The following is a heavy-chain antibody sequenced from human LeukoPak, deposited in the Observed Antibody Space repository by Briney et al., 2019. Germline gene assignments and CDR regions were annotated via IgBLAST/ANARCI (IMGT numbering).Heavy chain of an antibody. CDR2: ISGDGGST. J-gene: IGHJ4*02. CDR1: GFTFDDYA. V-gene: IGHV3-43*02. D-gene: IGHD3-22*01. Sequence: AGGSLRLSCAASGFTFDDYAMHWVRHAPGKGLEWVSLISGDGGSTYYADSVKGRFTISRDNSKNSMYLQMNSLRTEDTALYYCAKDIGDYYDSSGFDYWGQGTLVTVSS. CDR3: AKDIGDYYDSSGFDY.